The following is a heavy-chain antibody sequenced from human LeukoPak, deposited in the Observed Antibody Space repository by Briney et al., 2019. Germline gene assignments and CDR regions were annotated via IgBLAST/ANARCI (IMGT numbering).Heavy chain of an antibody. CDR1: GFTFSSYG. CDR2: IRFDGSNK. D-gene: IGHD2-2*01. V-gene: IGHV3-30*02. CDR3: AKDSAYCSSTSCQYYFDY. Sequence: GGSLRLSCAASGFTFSSYGMHWVRQAPGKGLEWVAFIRFDGSNKYYADSVKGRFTISRDNSKNTLYLQMNSLRAEDTAVYYCAKDSAYCSSTSCQYYFDYWGQGTLVTVSS. J-gene: IGHJ4*02.